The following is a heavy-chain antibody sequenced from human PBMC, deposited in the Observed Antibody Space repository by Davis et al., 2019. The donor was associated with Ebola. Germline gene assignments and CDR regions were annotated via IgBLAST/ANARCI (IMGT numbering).Heavy chain of an antibody. Sequence: SVKVSCKASGYNFNDYYMHWVRQVPGQGLEWMGAIIPVYGRTNYAQEFQGRVTITADESTSTAYMELNSVRPEDTAVYYCARNGDYDPWFDPWGQGTLVTVSS. CDR1: GYNFNDYY. CDR3: ARNGDYDPWFDP. D-gene: IGHD4-17*01. J-gene: IGHJ5*02. CDR2: IIPVYGRT. V-gene: IGHV1-69*13.